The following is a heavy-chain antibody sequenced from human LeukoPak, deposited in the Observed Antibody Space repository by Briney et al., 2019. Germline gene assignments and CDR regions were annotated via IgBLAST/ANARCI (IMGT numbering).Heavy chain of an antibody. D-gene: IGHD6-13*01. Sequence: SDGSISYAEKFQGRVTMTRDTSTSTAYMELSSLRSEDTAMYYCGRDGGAAALTCPNWFDPWGQGTLVTVSS. CDR3: GRDGGAAALTCPNWFDP. CDR2: SDGSI. V-gene: IGHV1-46*01. J-gene: IGHJ5*02.